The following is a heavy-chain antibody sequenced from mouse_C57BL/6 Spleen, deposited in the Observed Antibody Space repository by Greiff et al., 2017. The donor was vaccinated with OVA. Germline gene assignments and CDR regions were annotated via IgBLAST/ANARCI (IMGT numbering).Heavy chain of an antibody. CDR3: ARMDLLEYYYAMDY. CDR1: GFSLTSYA. V-gene: IGHV2-9-1*01. D-gene: IGHD2-1*01. CDR2: IWTGGGT. Sequence: VQLQQSGPGLVAPSQSLSITCTVSGFSLTSYAISWVRQPPGKGLEWLGVIWTGGGTNYNSALKSRLSISKDNSKSQVFLKMNSLQTDDTARYYCARMDLLEYYYAMDYWGQGTSVTVSS. J-gene: IGHJ4*01.